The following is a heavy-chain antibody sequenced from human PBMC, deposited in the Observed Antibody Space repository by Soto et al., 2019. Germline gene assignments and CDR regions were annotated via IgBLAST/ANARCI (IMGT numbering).Heavy chain of an antibody. D-gene: IGHD3-22*01. Sequence: ASVKVSCEASGYTFTSYGISWVRQAPGQGLEWMGWISAYNGNTNYAQKLQGRVTMTTDTSTSTAYMELRSLRSDDTAVYYCARDDLPFNYYDSSGQSGYWGQGTQVTVSS. CDR3: ARDDLPFNYYDSSGQSGY. J-gene: IGHJ4*02. CDR1: GYTFTSYG. V-gene: IGHV1-18*01. CDR2: ISAYNGNT.